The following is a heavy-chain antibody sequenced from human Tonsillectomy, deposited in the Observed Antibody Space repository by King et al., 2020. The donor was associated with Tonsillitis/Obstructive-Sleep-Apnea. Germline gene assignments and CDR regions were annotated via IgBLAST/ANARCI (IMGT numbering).Heavy chain of an antibody. V-gene: IGHV3-53*01. CDR1: GFTVSSNY. D-gene: IGHD6-13*01. CDR3: ARVVVAAAGTGYYFDY. J-gene: IGHJ4*02. CDR2: IYSGGST. Sequence: VQLVESGGGLIQPGGSLRLSCAASGFTVSSNYMSWVRQAPGKGLEWVSVIYSGGSTYYADSVKGRFTISRDNSKNTLYLRMNSLRAEDTAVYYCARVVVAAAGTGYYFDYWGQGTLVTVSS.